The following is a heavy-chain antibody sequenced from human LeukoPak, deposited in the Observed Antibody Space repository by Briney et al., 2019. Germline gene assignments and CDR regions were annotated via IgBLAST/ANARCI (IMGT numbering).Heavy chain of an antibody. CDR1: GFTFSSYS. Sequence: PGGSLRLSCAASGFTFSSYSMNWVRQAPGKGLEWVSAISGSGGSTYYADSVKGRFTISRDNSKNTLYLQMNSLRAEDTAVYYCAKDLGYCSGGSCFDAFDIWGQGTMVTVSS. D-gene: IGHD2-15*01. CDR3: AKDLGYCSGGSCFDAFDI. CDR2: ISGSGGST. V-gene: IGHV3-23*01. J-gene: IGHJ3*02.